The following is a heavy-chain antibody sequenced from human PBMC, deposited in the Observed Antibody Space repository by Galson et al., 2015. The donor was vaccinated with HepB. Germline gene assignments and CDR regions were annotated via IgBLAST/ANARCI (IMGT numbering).Heavy chain of an antibody. V-gene: IGHV3-21*01. J-gene: IGHJ4*02. Sequence: SLRLSCAASGFTFSSYSMSWVRQAPGKGLEWVSSISSSSSYIYYADSVKGRFTISRDNAKNSLYLQMNSLRAEDTAVYYCARDCSSTSCYTRFDYWGQGTLVTVSS. CDR2: ISSSSSYI. CDR3: ARDCSSTSCYTRFDY. CDR1: GFTFSSYS. D-gene: IGHD2-2*02.